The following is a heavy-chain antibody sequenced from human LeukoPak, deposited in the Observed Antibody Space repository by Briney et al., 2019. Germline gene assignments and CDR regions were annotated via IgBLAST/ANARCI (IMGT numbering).Heavy chain of an antibody. V-gene: IGHV3-23*01. J-gene: IGHJ4*02. CDR3: SKGETDTGALTHVY. D-gene: IGHD1-1*01. CDR2: ISGRGTTT. Sequence: GGSLRLSCAASGFTFSNYAMSWVRQARGKGLEGGAAISGRGTTTHYPDSVKGRFTVSRDNSKNTVFLQMHSLGAEDTAVYYCSKGETDTGALTHVYWGQGTLVTVSS. CDR1: GFTFSNYA.